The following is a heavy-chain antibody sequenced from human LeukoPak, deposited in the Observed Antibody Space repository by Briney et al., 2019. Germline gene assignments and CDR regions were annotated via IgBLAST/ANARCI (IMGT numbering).Heavy chain of an antibody. D-gene: IGHD6-13*01. Sequence: ASVKVSCKASGYTFTSYGISWVRQAPGQGLEWMGWISAYNGNTNYAQKFQGRVTMTRDTSISTAYMELSRLRSDDTAVYYCARVIAAAAFDYWGQGTLVTVSS. J-gene: IGHJ4*02. CDR3: ARVIAAAAFDY. CDR2: ISAYNGNT. CDR1: GYTFTSYG. V-gene: IGHV1-18*01.